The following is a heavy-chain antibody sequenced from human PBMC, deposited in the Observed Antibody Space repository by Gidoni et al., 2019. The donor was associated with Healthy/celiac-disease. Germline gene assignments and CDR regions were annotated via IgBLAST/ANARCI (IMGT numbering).Heavy chain of an antibody. Sequence: QVQLQQWGAGLLKPSETLSLTCAVYGGSFSGYYWSWIRQPPGKGLEWIGETNHSGSTNYNPSLKSRVTISVDTSKNQFSLKLSSVTAADTAVYYCASRRIAVAGSSPLRTRAIDYWGQGTLVTVSS. D-gene: IGHD6-19*01. CDR2: TNHSGST. CDR1: GGSFSGYY. V-gene: IGHV4-34*01. J-gene: IGHJ4*02. CDR3: ASRRIAVAGSSPLRTRAIDY.